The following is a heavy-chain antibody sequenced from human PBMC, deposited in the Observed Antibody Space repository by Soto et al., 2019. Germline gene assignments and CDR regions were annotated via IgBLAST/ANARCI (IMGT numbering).Heavy chain of an antibody. CDR1: GGTFNTYT. CDR3: GRRVDEISSNAFDI. D-gene: IGHD2-15*01. J-gene: IGHJ3*02. V-gene: IGHV1-69*06. CDR2: IIPIFNTA. Sequence: QVQLVQSGAEVKKPGSSVKVSCRASGGTFNTYTFAWVRQAPGQGLEWMGGIIPIFNTATYAQKFQDRVTIPADKSTRTAYRERRSLRSEDRAMYYCGRRVDEISSNAFDIWGQGTMVTVSS.